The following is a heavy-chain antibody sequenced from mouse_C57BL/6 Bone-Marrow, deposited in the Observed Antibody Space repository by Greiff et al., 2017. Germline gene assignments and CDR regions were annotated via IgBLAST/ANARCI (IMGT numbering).Heavy chain of an antibody. V-gene: IGHV1-50*01. CDR1: GYTFTSYW. CDR2: IDPSDSYT. Sequence: QVQLQQPGAELVKPGASVKLSCKASGYTFTSYWMQWVKQRPGQGLEWIGEIDPSDSYTNYNQKFKGKATLTVDTSSSTAYMQLSGLTSEDSAVYYCAREGYYGYFDVWGTGTTVTVSS. D-gene: IGHD2-2*01. CDR3: AREGYYGYFDV. J-gene: IGHJ1*03.